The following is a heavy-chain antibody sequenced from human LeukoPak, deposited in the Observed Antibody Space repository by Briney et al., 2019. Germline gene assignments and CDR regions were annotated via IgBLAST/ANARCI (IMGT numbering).Heavy chain of an antibody. Sequence: GGALEISFHASWYDFPTYWFGWGRPRPGKGREWRGVIYPDESDTKYNPSFQGQVTISVDKSISTGYLQWSSLKASDTAMYYCARHIPSTGPGEYYMDVWGRGTTVIVS. J-gene: IGHJ6*04. V-gene: IGHV5-51*01. CDR2: IYPDESDT. D-gene: IGHD2/OR15-2a*01. CDR3: ARHIPSTGPGEYYMDV. CDR1: WYDFPTYW.